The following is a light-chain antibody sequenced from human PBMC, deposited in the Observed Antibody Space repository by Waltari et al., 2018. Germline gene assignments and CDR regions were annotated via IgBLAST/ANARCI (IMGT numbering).Light chain of an antibody. J-gene: IGKJ1*01. CDR1: QGISNS. Sequence: DIQMTQSPSSLSASVGDRVTITCRASQGISNSLAWYQQKPGKAPKLLLYAASTLESGVPSRCCGSGSGTDDSLPIISLQPEDFATYYCQQYYSTRPWTFGQGTKVEIK. V-gene: IGKV1-NL1*01. CDR2: AAS. CDR3: QQYYSTRPWT.